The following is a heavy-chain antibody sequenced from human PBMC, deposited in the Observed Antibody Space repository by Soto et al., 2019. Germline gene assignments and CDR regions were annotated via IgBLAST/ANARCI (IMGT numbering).Heavy chain of an antibody. CDR1: GYSISSAYY. CDR2: IYHGGRT. CDR3: ARVGAWVPYYYDSSPYTFENWFDP. D-gene: IGHD3-22*01. Sequence: PSETLSLTCAVSGYSISSAYYWGWLRQPPGKGLEWSGSIYHGGRTYYNPSLNSRVTLSIDMTNNHVSLILNSLTAADTAVYYCARVGAWVPYYYDSSPYTFENWFDPWGQGTLVTVSS. V-gene: IGHV4-38-2*01. J-gene: IGHJ5*02.